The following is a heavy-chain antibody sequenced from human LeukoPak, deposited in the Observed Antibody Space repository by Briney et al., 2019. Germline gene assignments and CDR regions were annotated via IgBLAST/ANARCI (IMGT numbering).Heavy chain of an antibody. Sequence: GGSLRLSCAASGLTGSHNYVSWVRQAPGKGLEWVSAIHTSGDTCYADSVKGRFTISRDTSKNTLYLQINSLRVEDTAVYYCIVFGDSNHRGQGTLVTVSS. CDR1: GLTGSHNY. J-gene: IGHJ4*02. D-gene: IGHD4-17*01. CDR2: IHTSGDT. V-gene: IGHV3-53*01. CDR3: IVFGDSNH.